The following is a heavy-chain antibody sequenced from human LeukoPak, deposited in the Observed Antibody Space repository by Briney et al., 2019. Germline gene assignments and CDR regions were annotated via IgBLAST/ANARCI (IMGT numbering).Heavy chain of an antibody. CDR1: GFTFSRNW. V-gene: IGHV3-7*01. Sequence: GGSLRLSCAASGFTFSRNWMSWVRQAPGKGLEWVANIKQDGSEKYYVDSVKGRFTISRDNAKNSLYLQMNSLRAEDTAVYYCARVSVRGVLPPYFDYWGQGTLVTVSS. D-gene: IGHD3-10*01. CDR3: ARVSVRGVLPPYFDY. CDR2: IKQDGSEK. J-gene: IGHJ4*02.